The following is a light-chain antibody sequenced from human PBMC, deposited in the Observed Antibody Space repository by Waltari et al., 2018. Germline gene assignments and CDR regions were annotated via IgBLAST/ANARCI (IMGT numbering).Light chain of an antibody. CDR1: QSISTS. V-gene: IGKV1-39*01. J-gene: IGKJ2*01. Sequence: IEMTQSPSSLSASVGDRVTITFRASQSISTSLNWYQQIPGKAPKLLIYLASTLQSGVPSRFSGSGSGTDFSLTISSLQPEDFATYYCQQSYITAYTFGQGTKVEIQ. CDR2: LAS. CDR3: QQSYITAYT.